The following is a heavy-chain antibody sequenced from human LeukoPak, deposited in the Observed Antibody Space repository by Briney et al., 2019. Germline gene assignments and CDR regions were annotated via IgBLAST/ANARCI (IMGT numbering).Heavy chain of an antibody. J-gene: IGHJ6*02. CDR1: GYTFTSYA. D-gene: IGHD3-10*01. Sequence: ASVKVSCKASGYTFTSYAMNWVRQAPGQGLEWMGWINTNTGNPTYAQGFTGRFVFSLDTSVSTAYLQISSLKAEDTAVYYCARDRLSSHYFGSGSSPSGAMDVWGQGTTVTVSS. V-gene: IGHV7-4-1*02. CDR2: INTNTGNP. CDR3: ARDRLSSHYFGSGSSPSGAMDV.